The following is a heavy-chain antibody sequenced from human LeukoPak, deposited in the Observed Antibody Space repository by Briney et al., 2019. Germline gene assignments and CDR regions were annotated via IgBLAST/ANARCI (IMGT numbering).Heavy chain of an antibody. CDR2: INHSGST. Sequence: SETLSLTCAVYGGSFSGYYWSWIRQPPGKGLEWIGEINHSGSTNYNPSLKSRVTISVDTSKNQFSLKLSSVTAADTAVYYCARFGEGYYFDYWGQGTLVTVSS. D-gene: IGHD3-16*01. CDR3: ARFGEGYYFDY. J-gene: IGHJ4*02. V-gene: IGHV4-34*01. CDR1: GGSFSGYY.